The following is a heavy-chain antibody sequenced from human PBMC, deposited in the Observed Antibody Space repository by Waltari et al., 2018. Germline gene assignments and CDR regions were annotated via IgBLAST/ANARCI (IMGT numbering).Heavy chain of an antibody. Sequence: EVQLVESGGGVVRPGGSLRLSCAASGFTFDDYGMSWVRQAPGKGLEWVSGINWNGGSTGDADSVKGRFTISRDNAKNSLYLQMNSLRAEDTALYYGARDHYYDSSGYYYWYFDLWGRGTLVTVSS. V-gene: IGHV3-20*04. D-gene: IGHD3-22*01. CDR3: ARDHYYDSSGYYYWYFDL. CDR2: INWNGGST. J-gene: IGHJ2*01. CDR1: GFTFDDYG.